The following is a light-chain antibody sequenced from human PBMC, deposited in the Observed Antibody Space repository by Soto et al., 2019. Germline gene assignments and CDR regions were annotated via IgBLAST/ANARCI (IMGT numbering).Light chain of an antibody. J-gene: IGKJ5*01. CDR3: QQYNNWPPNT. CDR2: GAS. V-gene: IGKV3-15*01. CDR1: QSVSNN. Sequence: EIVMTQSPATLSVSPGERATLSCRASQSVSNNLAWYQQKPGQAPRLLIYGASTRATGFPARFSGGGSGTEFTLTISSLQSEDFAVYYCQQYNNWPPNTFGQGTRLEIK.